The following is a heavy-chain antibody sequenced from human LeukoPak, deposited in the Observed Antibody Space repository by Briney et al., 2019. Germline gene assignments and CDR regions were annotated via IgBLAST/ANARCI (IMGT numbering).Heavy chain of an antibody. CDR3: AREFRQWAFDI. CDR2: IYSGGST. V-gene: IGHV3-53*01. Sequence: GSLRLSCAASGFTLSSNYMSWVGQAPGKRLEWVSVIYSGGSTYYADSVKGRFTISRDNSKNTLYLQMNSLRAEDTAVYYCAREFRQWAFDIWGQGTMVTVSS. J-gene: IGHJ3*02. CDR1: GFTLSSNY. D-gene: IGHD6-19*01.